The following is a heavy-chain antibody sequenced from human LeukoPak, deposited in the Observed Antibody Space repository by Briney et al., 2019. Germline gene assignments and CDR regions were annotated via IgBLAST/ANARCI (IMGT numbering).Heavy chain of an antibody. V-gene: IGHV1-2*06. J-gene: IGHJ4*02. CDR1: GYTFTGYY. D-gene: IGHD3-10*01. Sequence: ASVKVSCKASGYTFTGYYMHWVRQAPGQGLEWMGRINPNSGGTNYAQKFQGRVTMTRDTSISIAYMELSRLRSDDTAVYYCARDKVTMVRGVPYYFDYWGQGTLVTVSS. CDR2: INPNSGGT. CDR3: ARDKVTMVRGVPYYFDY.